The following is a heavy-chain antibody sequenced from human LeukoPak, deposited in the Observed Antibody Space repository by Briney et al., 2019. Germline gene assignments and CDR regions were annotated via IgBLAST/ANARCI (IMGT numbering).Heavy chain of an antibody. Sequence: PSETLSLTCTVSGGSISYYLWSWLRQPPGKGLEWFGYLHHSGTKYTPSLKSRVTISIETSKNQFSLRVISVAAADTDLCYSARDLERDVIGGFDQWGQGTLVTVSS. CDR3: ARDLERDVIGGFDQ. CDR2: LHHSGT. CDR1: GGSISYYL. D-gene: IGHD3-16*02. V-gene: IGHV4-59*01. J-gene: IGHJ5*02.